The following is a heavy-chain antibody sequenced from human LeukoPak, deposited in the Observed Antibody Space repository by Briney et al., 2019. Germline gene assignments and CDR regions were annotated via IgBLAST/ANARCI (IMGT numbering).Heavy chain of an antibody. CDR2: ISKSGDFT. Sequence: PGGSLRLSCAASGFTFSSSAMSWVRQAPGKGLGWVSVISKSGDFTYYADSVKGRFTISRDSSKNTLNLQMNSLRAEDTAVYYCAKESAAAGYFDYWGLGALVTVSS. J-gene: IGHJ4*01. D-gene: IGHD6-13*01. CDR3: AKESAAAGYFDY. CDR1: GFTFSSSA. V-gene: IGHV3-23*01.